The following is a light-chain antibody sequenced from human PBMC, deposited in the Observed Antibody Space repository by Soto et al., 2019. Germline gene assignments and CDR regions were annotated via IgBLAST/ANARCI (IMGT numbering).Light chain of an antibody. CDR1: SPNIGAGYD. CDR2: ANN. J-gene: IGLJ2*01. Sequence: QSVLTQPPSVSGAPGQRVTISCTGSSPNIGAGYDVYWYQQLPGTAPKLLIYANNNRPSGVPDRFSGSKSGTSASLAITGLQAEDEADYYCQSYDSSLSGYVVFGGGTQLTVL. V-gene: IGLV1-40*01. CDR3: QSYDSSLSGYVV.